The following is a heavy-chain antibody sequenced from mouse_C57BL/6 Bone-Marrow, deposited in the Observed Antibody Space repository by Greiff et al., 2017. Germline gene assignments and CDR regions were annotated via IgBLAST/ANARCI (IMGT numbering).Heavy chain of an antibody. J-gene: IGHJ4*01. CDR2: INPYNGDT. D-gene: IGHD1-1*01. CDR1: GYSFTGYF. Sequence: EVQLQQSGPELVKPGDSVKISCKASGYSFTGYFMNWVMQSHGKSLEWIGRINPYNGDTFYNQKFKGKATLTVDKSSSTAHMELRSLTSEDSAVYYCANLYYGSRGAMDYWGQGTSVTVSS. CDR3: ANLYYGSRGAMDY. V-gene: IGHV1-20*01.